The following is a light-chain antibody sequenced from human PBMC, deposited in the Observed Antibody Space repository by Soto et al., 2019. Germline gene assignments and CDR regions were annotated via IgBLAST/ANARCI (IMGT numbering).Light chain of an antibody. V-gene: IGKV3-20*01. CDR1: QSVSSSH. CDR2: TAS. Sequence: EIELTQSPCTLSVSPGERGTLSCRASQSVSSSHIAWYQQRPGQAPRLLIYTASSRATGVPGRFCGSGSGTAFTPPIIRLEHEDFVVYYYQQYGGSLWTFGQGTKLDI. J-gene: IGKJ1*01. CDR3: QQYGGSLWT.